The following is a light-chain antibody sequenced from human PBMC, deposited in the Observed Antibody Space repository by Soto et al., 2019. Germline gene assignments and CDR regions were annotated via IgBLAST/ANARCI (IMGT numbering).Light chain of an antibody. CDR3: QQYDTLPLT. V-gene: IGKV1-33*01. CDR2: DSS. Sequence: DLQMTQSPSSLSASVGDRVTIICQASQDITNYLNWYQQKPGKAPNLLIHDSSNLETGVPSRFSGGGTGTYFSFTISSLQPEDIATYYCQQYDTLPLTFGQGTRLEIK. CDR1: QDITNY. J-gene: IGKJ5*01.